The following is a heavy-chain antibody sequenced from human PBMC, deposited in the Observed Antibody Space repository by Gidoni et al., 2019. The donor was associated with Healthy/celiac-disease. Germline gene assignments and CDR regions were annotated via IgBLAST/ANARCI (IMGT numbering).Heavy chain of an antibody. CDR1: GGSISSGGYY. J-gene: IGHJ5*02. CDR3: ARVALDSSGWYSRVGAYNWFDP. CDR2: IYYSGST. Sequence: QVQLQESGPGLVKPSQTLSLTCTVSGGSISSGGYYWSWIRQHPGKGLEWIGYIYYSGSTYYNPSLKSRVTISVDTSKNQFSLKLSSVTAADTAVYYCARVALDSSGWYSRVGAYNWFDPWGQGTLVTVSS. V-gene: IGHV4-31*03. D-gene: IGHD6-19*01.